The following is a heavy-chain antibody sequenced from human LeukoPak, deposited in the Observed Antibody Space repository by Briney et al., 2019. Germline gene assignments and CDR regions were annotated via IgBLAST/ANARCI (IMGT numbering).Heavy chain of an antibody. Sequence: ASVKVSCKASGYTFTGYYIHWVRQAPGQGLEWMGWINPNSGGTNYAQKFQGRVTMTRDTSISTAYMELSRLRSDDTAVYYCARQGSSWYARINWFDPWGQGTLVTLSS. CDR3: ARQGSSWYARINWFDP. CDR2: INPNSGGT. J-gene: IGHJ5*02. D-gene: IGHD6-13*01. V-gene: IGHV1-2*02. CDR1: GYTFTGYY.